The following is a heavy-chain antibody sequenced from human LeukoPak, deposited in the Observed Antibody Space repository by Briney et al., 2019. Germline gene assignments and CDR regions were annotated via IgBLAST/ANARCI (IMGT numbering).Heavy chain of an antibody. D-gene: IGHD2-21*02. CDR1: GYTFTGYY. CDR3: ARGSLAYCGGDCYPGFDY. CDR2: INPNSGGT. V-gene: IGHV1-2*02. J-gene: IGHJ4*02. Sequence: ASVKVSCKASGYTFTGYYMHWVRQAPGQGLEWMGWINPNSGGTNYAQKFQGRVTMTRDTSTSTVYMELSSLRSEDTAVYYCARGSLAYCGGDCYPGFDYWGQGTLVTVSS.